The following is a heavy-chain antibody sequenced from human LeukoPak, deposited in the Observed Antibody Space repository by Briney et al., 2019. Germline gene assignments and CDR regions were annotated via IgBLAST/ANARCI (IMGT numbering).Heavy chain of an antibody. V-gene: IGHV3-53*01. J-gene: IGHJ3*02. CDR2: IYSDGTT. Sequence: GGSLRLSCAASGFAVRSNYMSWVRQAPGKGLEWVSEIYSDGTTYYAASVKGRFGISRDNSKNTVDLQMNSLRAEDTAVYYCARDLREHGVFDIWGQGTMVTVSS. CDR1: GFAVRSNY. CDR3: ARDLREHGVFDI. D-gene: IGHD1-26*01.